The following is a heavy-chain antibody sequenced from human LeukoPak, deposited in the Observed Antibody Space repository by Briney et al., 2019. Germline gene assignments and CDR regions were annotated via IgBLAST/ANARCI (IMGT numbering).Heavy chain of an antibody. Sequence: GGCLRLSRAASGYTVSSNYMNWVREAPGQGLERVSVIYSGGGTYYADSVQGRVTISGDNSKTPLCLQMNSLRAEDTAVYYCASWSGYSYDHYYTMDVWGKGTTVTVSS. CDR2: IYSGGGT. D-gene: IGHD5-18*01. CDR3: ASWSGYSYDHYYTMDV. V-gene: IGHV3-53*01. J-gene: IGHJ6*04. CDR1: GYTVSSNY.